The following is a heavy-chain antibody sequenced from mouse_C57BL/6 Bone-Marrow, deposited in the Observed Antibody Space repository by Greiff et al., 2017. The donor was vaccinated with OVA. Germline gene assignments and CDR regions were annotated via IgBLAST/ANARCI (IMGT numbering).Heavy chain of an antibody. V-gene: IGHV1-82*01. CDR3: ASPYGNYVDWYFDV. Sequence: VQLQQSGPELVKPGASVKISCKASGYAFSSSWMNWVKQRPGKGLEWIGRIYPGDGDTNYNGKFKGKATLTADKSSSTAYMQLSSLTSEDSAVYFCASPYGNYVDWYFDVWGTGTTVTVSS. D-gene: IGHD2-1*01. CDR1: GYAFSSSW. J-gene: IGHJ1*03. CDR2: IYPGDGDT.